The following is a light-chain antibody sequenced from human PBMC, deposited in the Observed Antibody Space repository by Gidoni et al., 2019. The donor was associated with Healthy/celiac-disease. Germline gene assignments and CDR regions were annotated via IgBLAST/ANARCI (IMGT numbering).Light chain of an antibody. Sequence: DIVMTHSPDSLAVSLGESATINCKSSQSVLYSSNNKNYLSWYQQKPGQPPKLLIYWASTRESGVPDRFSGSGSGTDFTLTISSLQAEDVAVYYCQQYYSTPPTFGPGTKVDIK. J-gene: IGKJ3*01. CDR3: QQYYSTPPT. V-gene: IGKV4-1*01. CDR2: WAS. CDR1: QSVLYSSNNKNY.